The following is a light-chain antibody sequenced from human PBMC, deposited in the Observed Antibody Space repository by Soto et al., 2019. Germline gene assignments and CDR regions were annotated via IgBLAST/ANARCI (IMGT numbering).Light chain of an antibody. CDR3: QHYDSAPFI. CDR1: QSISGNY. Sequence: EIVLTQSPGTLSLSPGERATLSCGASQSISGNYLAWYQQKPGQAPRLLIYGASSRTTGVPDRFSGSGSGTDFSLTISRLEPEEFAVYYCQHYDSAPFIFGPGTRVDIK. CDR2: GAS. V-gene: IGKV3-20*01. J-gene: IGKJ3*01.